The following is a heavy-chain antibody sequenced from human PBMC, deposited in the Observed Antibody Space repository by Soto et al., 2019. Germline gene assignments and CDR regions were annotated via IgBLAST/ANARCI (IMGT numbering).Heavy chain of an antibody. D-gene: IGHD3-10*01. CDR3: ARDNYYFGLGSYVNY. CDR1: GFTFRTYC. Sequence: PGGSLRLSCAASGFTFRTYCMSWVRQAPGKGLEWVANIKQDGSEKYYVDSVKGRFTISRDNAKNSLYLQMNSLRAEDTAVYYCARDNYYFGLGSYVNYWGQGTLVTVSS. V-gene: IGHV3-7*03. J-gene: IGHJ4*02. CDR2: IKQDGSEK.